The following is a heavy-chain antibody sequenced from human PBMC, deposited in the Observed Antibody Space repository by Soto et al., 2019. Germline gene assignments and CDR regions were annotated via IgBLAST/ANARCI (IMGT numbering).Heavy chain of an antibody. CDR1: GDSISGYY. D-gene: IGHD4-17*01. CDR3: AIYGGNSVYFDY. CDR2: IHYTGRT. V-gene: IGHV4-59*08. Sequence: SKTLSLTRTVSGDSISGYYWCWIRQPPKKGLQWLGYIHYTGRTNYNPSLKSRVTISVDTSKNQFSLKLSSVTAADTAVYYCAIYGGNSVYFDYCGQGTLVTVSS. J-gene: IGHJ4*02.